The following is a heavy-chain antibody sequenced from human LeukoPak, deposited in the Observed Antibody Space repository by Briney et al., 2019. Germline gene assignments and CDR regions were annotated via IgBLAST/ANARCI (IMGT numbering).Heavy chain of an antibody. CDR3: AKDYGGNFGDY. V-gene: IGHV3-23*01. CDR1: GFTFSSYA. Sequence: GGSLRLSCAASGFTFSSYAMSWVRQAPGKGLEWVSAISGSGVSTYYADSVKGRFTISRDNSKNTPYLQMNSLRAEDTAVYYCAKDYGGNFGDYWGQGTLVTVSS. CDR2: ISGSGVST. J-gene: IGHJ4*02. D-gene: IGHD4-23*01.